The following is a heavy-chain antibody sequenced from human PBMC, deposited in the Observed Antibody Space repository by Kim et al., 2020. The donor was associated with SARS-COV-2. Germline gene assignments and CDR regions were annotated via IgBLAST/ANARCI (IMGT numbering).Heavy chain of an antibody. CDR3: ASIAVAGTAGEDY. CDR1: GGSFSGYY. D-gene: IGHD6-19*01. J-gene: IGHJ4*02. Sequence: SETLSLTCAVYGGSFSGYYWSWIRQPPGKGLEWIGEINHSGSTNYNPSLKSRVTISVDTSKNQFSLKLSSVTAADTAVYYCASIAVAGTAGEDYWGQGTLVTVSS. V-gene: IGHV4-34*01. CDR2: INHSGST.